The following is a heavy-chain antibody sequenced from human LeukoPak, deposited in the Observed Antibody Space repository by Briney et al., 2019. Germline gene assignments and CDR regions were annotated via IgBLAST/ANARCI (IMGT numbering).Heavy chain of an antibody. V-gene: IGHV3-23*01. CDR2: ISGSGGSA. J-gene: IGHJ4*02. CDR1: GFTFSNYA. CDR3: ARHYDSNSYGPGY. Sequence: GGSLRLSCAASGFTFSNYAMNWVRQAPGKGLEWISGISGSGGSAHYADSVKGRFTISRDNSKNTLYLQMNSLRAEDTAVYYCARHYDSNSYGPGYWGQGTLVTVSS. D-gene: IGHD3-22*01.